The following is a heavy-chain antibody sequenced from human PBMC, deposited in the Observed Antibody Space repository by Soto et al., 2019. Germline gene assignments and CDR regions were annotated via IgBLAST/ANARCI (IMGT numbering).Heavy chain of an antibody. Sequence: EVQLVESGGGLVQPGGSLRLSCAASGFILSHYEMNWVRQAPGKGLEWVSYISSSTGTIYYADSVKGRFTISRDNAKNSLYLEMNSLRAEDTAVYYCARTTFECRSKSCRNYYYGLDVWGQGTTVTASS. D-gene: IGHD2-2*01. CDR2: ISSSTGTI. CDR1: GFILSHYE. V-gene: IGHV3-48*03. J-gene: IGHJ6*02. CDR3: ARTTFECRSKSCRNYYYGLDV.